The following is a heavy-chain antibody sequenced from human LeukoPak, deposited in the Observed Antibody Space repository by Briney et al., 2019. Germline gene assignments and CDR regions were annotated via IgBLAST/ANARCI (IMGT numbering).Heavy chain of an antibody. CDR2: ISYSGNT. V-gene: IGHV4-59*11. Sequence: SETLSLTCTVSGGSINSHYWSWVRQPPGKGLVWIGYISYSGNTNYNPSLKSRVTISMHTSKNQLSLRLNSVTAADTAVYYCASSGQCTNGLCRDVGYMDVWGKGTTVTVSS. CDR1: GGSINSHY. J-gene: IGHJ6*03. CDR3: ASSGQCTNGLCRDVGYMDV. D-gene: IGHD2-8*01.